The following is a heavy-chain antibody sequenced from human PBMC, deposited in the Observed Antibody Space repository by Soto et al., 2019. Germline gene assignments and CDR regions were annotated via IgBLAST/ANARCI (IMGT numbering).Heavy chain of an antibody. J-gene: IGHJ4*02. CDR1: GFTFSSYA. V-gene: IGHV3-30-3*01. D-gene: IGHD7-27*01. CDR3: ARFPGGTGDRDY. CDR2: ISYDGSNK. Sequence: QVQLVESGGGVVQPGRSLRLSCAASGFTFSSYAMHWVRQAPGKGLEWVAVISYDGSNKYYADSVKGRFTISRDNSKNTLYLEMNSLRAEDTAVYYCARFPGGTGDRDYWGQGTLVTVSS.